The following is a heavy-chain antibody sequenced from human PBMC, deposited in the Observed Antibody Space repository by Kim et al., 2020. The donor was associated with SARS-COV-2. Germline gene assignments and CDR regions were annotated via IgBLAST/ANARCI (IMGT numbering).Heavy chain of an antibody. D-gene: IGHD2-21*02. CDR3: AKIPAPYCGGDCYLDY. J-gene: IGHJ4*02. V-gene: IGHV3-23*01. CDR1: GFTFSSYA. Sequence: GGSLRLSCAASGFTFSSYAMSWVRQTPGKGLEWVSAISGSGGSTYYADSVKGRFTISRDNSKNTLYLQMNSLRAEDTAVYYCAKIPAPYCGGDCYLDYWGRETLVTVSS. CDR2: ISGSGGST.